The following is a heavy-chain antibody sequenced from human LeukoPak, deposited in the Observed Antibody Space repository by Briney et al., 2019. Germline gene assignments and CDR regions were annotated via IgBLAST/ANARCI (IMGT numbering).Heavy chain of an antibody. CDR1: GYTFTSYY. CDR3: ARGPAPGERYCSSTSCLKHPVDFDY. V-gene: IGHV1-46*01. Sequence: ASVKVSCKASGYTFTSYYMHWVRQAPGQGLEWMGIINPSGGSTSYAQKFQGRVTMTRDTSTSTVYMELSSLRSEDTAAYYCARGPAPGERYCSSTSCLKHPVDFDYWGQGTLVTVSS. J-gene: IGHJ4*02. D-gene: IGHD2-2*01. CDR2: INPSGGST.